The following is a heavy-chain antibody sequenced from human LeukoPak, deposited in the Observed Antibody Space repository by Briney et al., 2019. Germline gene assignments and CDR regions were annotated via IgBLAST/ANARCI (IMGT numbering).Heavy chain of an antibody. D-gene: IGHD3-10*01. J-gene: IGHJ4*02. CDR2: IYSGGTI. Sequence: GGSLRLSCAASGFNVSTRYMSWVRQAPGKGLEWVSLIYSGGTIYYADPVKGRFTISRDSSKNMLYLQMNSLRADDTAVYYCARPASGGLSEDYWGQGTLVTVSS. CDR1: GFNVSTRY. V-gene: IGHV3-53*01. CDR3: ARPASGGLSEDY.